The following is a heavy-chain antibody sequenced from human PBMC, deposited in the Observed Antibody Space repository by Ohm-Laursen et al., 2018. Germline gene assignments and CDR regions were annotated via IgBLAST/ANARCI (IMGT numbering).Heavy chain of an antibody. V-gene: IGHV3-53*01. Sequence: SLRLSCAASGFTVSSNYMSWVRQAPGKGLEWVSVIYSGGSTYYADSVKGRFTISGDNSKNTLYLQMNSLRAEDTAVYYCASTITIFDAFDIWGQGTMVTVSS. D-gene: IGHD3-3*01. CDR1: GFTVSSNY. CDR3: ASTITIFDAFDI. CDR2: IYSGGST. J-gene: IGHJ3*02.